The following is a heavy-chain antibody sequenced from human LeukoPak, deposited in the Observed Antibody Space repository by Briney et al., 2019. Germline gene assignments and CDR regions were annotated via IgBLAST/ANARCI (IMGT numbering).Heavy chain of an antibody. CDR2: IYYSGST. D-gene: IGHD1-26*01. V-gene: IGHV4-39*07. CDR3: AREDHLSGSYFHY. CDR1: GGSISSSSYY. Sequence: PSETLSLTCTVSGGSISSSSYYWGWIRQPPGKGLEWIGSIYYSGSTYYNPSLKSRVTISVDTSKNQFSLKLSPVTAADTAVYYCAREDHLSGSYFHYWGQGTLVTSPQ. J-gene: IGHJ4*02.